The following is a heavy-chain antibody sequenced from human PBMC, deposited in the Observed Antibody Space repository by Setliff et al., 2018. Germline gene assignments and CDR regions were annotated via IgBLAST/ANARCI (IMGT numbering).Heavy chain of an antibody. CDR2: IYAGDSDT. V-gene: IGHV5-51*01. CDR1: GYSFTSNW. CDR3: ASNYVYYYYYMDV. Sequence: PGESLKISCKGSGYSFTSNWIAWVRQMPGKGLEWMGVIYAGDSDTRYSPSFQGQVTISADKSISTAYLQWGSLKASDTAMYYCASNYVYYYYYMDVWGKGTTVTVSS. J-gene: IGHJ6*03. D-gene: IGHD4-4*01.